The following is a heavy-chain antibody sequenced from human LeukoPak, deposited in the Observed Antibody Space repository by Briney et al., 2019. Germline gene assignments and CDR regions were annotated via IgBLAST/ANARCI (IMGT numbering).Heavy chain of an antibody. Sequence: ASVKVSCKSSGYTFTNYAIIWVRQAPGQGLEWMGWISAYNGNTNYAQKLQGRVTMTTDTSTSTAYMELRSLRSDDTAVYYCARFSLGAAAAGFDPWGQGTLVTVSS. J-gene: IGHJ5*02. CDR1: GYTFTNYA. D-gene: IGHD6-13*01. CDR2: ISAYNGNT. V-gene: IGHV1-18*01. CDR3: ARFSLGAAAAGFDP.